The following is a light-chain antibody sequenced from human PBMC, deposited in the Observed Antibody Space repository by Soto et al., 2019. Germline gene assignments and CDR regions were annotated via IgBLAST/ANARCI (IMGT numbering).Light chain of an antibody. CDR3: QQSDTWPT. CDR1: QPVSTF. V-gene: IGKV3-11*01. J-gene: IGKJ4*01. CDR2: DAS. Sequence: EIVLTQSPATLSLSPGETASLSCRASQPVSTFLAWYQKKPGQSPSLLLYDASNRATGVPDRFSGSGSGTDFTLIISSLEPEDFAVYYCQQSDTWPTFGGGTKVEIK.